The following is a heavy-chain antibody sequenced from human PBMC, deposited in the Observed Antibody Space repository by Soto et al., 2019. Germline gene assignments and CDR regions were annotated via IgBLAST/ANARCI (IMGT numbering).Heavy chain of an antibody. CDR1: GFTFSSYA. J-gene: IGHJ6*02. V-gene: IGHV3-30*04. CDR3: ARDPAFRYYYYYGMDV. Sequence: GGSLRLSCAASGFTFSSYAMHWVRQAPGKGLEWVAVISYDGSSTSYADSVKGRFTISRDNAKNTLYLQMNSLRAEDTAVYYCARDPAFRYYYYYGMDVWGQGTTVTVSS. CDR2: ISYDGSST.